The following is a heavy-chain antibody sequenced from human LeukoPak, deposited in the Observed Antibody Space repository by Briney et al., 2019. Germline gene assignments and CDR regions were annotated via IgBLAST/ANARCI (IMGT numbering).Heavy chain of an antibody. J-gene: IGHJ4*02. CDR3: ASSTTPYCGGDCPLDY. CDR1: GFTVSSNY. V-gene: IGHV3-66*02. Sequence: GGSLRLSCAASGFTVSSNYMSWVRQAPGKGLEWVSVTYSGGSTYYADSVKGRFTISRDNSKNTLYLQMNSLRAEDTAVYYCASSTTPYCGGDCPLDYWGQGTLVTVSS. CDR2: TYSGGST. D-gene: IGHD2-21*02.